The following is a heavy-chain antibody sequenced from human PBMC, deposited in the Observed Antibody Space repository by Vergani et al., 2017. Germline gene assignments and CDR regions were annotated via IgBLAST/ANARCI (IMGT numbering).Heavy chain of an antibody. J-gene: IGHJ4*02. CDR2: IIPILGIA. Sequence: QVQLVQSGAEVKKPGSSVKVSCKASGGTFSSYAISWVRQAPGQGLEWMGRIIPILGIANYAQKFQGRVTITADKSTSTAYMELSSLRSEDTAVYYCARHTGPVYSSGWYPFDYWGQGTLVTVSS. CDR1: GGTFSSYA. D-gene: IGHD6-19*01. V-gene: IGHV1-69*04. CDR3: ARHTGPVYSSGWYPFDY.